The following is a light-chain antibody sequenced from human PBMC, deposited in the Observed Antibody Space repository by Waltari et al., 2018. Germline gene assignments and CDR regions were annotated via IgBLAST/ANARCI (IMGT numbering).Light chain of an antibody. Sequence: DIQMTQSPSSLSASAGDRVTIPCRASQGISYYLNWYQQKPGKAPKRLVYAASSLETGVPSRFSGSGSGTDFTLTISSLQPEDFATYYCLQYNSNPYSFGQGTKVEIK. CDR3: LQYNSNPYS. V-gene: IGKV1-17*01. CDR2: AAS. J-gene: IGKJ2*03. CDR1: QGISYY.